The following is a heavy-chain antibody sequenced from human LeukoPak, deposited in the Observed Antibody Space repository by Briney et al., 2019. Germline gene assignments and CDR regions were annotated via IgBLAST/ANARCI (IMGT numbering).Heavy chain of an antibody. Sequence: ASETLSLTCAVYGGSSSGYYWSWIRQPPGKGLEWIGEINHSGSTNYNPSLKSRVTISVDTSKNQFSLKLSSVTAADTAVYYCASSFYGVGSYWGQGTLVTVSS. CDR1: GGSSSGYY. CDR2: INHSGST. J-gene: IGHJ4*02. CDR3: ASSFYGVGSY. D-gene: IGHD4-17*01. V-gene: IGHV4-34*01.